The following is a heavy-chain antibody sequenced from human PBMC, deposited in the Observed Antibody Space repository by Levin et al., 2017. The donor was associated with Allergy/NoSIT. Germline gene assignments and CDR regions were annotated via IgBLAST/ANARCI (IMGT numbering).Heavy chain of an antibody. J-gene: IGHJ4*02. CDR3: ARGSARRGYSGYDYLGGAFDY. D-gene: IGHD5-12*01. V-gene: IGHV3-30-3*01. CDR2: ISYDGSNK. Sequence: GESLKISCAASGFTFSSYAMHWVRQAPGKGLEWVAVISYDGSNKYYADSVKGRFTISRDNSKNTLYLQMNSLRAEDTAVYYCARGSARRGYSGYDYLGGAFDYWGQGTLVTVSS. CDR1: GFTFSSYA.